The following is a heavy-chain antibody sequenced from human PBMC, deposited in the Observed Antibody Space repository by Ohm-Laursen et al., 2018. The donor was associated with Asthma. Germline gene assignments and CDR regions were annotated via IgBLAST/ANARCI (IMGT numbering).Heavy chain of an antibody. V-gene: IGHV3-30*18. D-gene: IGHD1-26*01. CDR1: GFTFSNYP. Sequence: SLRLSCAASGFTFSNYPMNWVRQAPGKGLECVALISYDGSTESYADSVKGRFTISRDNFKNTVHLDMNSLRAEDTAVYHCAKGIVPVYYYGLDVWGQGTTVTVSS. CDR3: AKGIVPVYYYGLDV. J-gene: IGHJ6*02. CDR2: ISYDGSTE.